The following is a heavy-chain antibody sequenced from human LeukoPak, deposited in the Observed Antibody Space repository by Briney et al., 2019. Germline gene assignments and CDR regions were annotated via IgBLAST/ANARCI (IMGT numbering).Heavy chain of an antibody. Sequence: GGSLRLSCVASRFTFEDYGMAWVRHAPGKGLEWVSNINWNGRYTNYADSVKGRFTISRDNAKKSLLLQMNSLRVDDTAFYYCARAGFTFSDYFGSFFDYWGQGTLVTVSS. CDR1: RFTFEDYG. CDR3: ARAGFTFSDYFGSFFDY. J-gene: IGHJ4*02. D-gene: IGHD3-10*01. CDR2: INWNGRYT. V-gene: IGHV3-20*04.